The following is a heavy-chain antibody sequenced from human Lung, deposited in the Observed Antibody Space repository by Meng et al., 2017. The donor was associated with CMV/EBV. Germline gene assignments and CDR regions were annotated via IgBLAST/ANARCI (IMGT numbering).Heavy chain of an antibody. D-gene: IGHD3-10*01. V-gene: IGHV3-21*01. CDR1: RFSSYT. J-gene: IGHJ4*02. CDR2: ISSSSSYV. CDR3: AREGYDYDSGSYYYYFDH. Sequence: GGSXRLXCAASRFSSYTLNWVRQAPGKGLEWVSSISSSSSYVYYADSVKGRFTISRDNAKNSLYLQMNSLRAEDTAVYYCAREGYDYDSGSYYYYFDHWGQGSXVTGSS.